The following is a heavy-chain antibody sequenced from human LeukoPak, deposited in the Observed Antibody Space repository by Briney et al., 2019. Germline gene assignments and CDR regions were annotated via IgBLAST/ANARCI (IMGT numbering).Heavy chain of an antibody. Sequence: PGGSLRLSCAASGFTFSSYAMHWVRQAPDKGLEWVAFIRYDGSNTYYADSVKGRFTISRDNSENTLYLQMNSLRAEDTAVYYCAKVGSGWYGVDYWGQGTLVTVSS. D-gene: IGHD6-19*01. CDR1: GFTFSSYA. CDR3: AKVGSGWYGVDY. J-gene: IGHJ4*02. V-gene: IGHV3-30*02. CDR2: IRYDGSNT.